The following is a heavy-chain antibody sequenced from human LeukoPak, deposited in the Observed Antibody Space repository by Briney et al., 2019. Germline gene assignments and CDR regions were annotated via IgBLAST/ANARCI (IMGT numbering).Heavy chain of an antibody. CDR2: IIPIFGTA. CDR1: GGTFSSYA. Sequence: SVKVSCKASGGTFSSYAISWVRQAPGQGLEWMGGIIPIFGTANYAQKFQGRVTITADESTSTAYMELSSLRSEDTAVYYCAREQYLAYDVFGFWGQGTMVTVSS. D-gene: IGHD4-11*01. V-gene: IGHV1-69*01. J-gene: IGHJ3*01. CDR3: AREQYLAYDVFGF.